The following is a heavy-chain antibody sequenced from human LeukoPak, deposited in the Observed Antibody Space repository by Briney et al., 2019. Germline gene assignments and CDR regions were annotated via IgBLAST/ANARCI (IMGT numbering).Heavy chain of an antibody. CDR2: IKEDGSEK. D-gene: IGHD3-16*01. Sequence: GGSLRLSCSASGFTFSTYWMSWVRQAPGKGLEWVANIKEDGSEKNYADSVKGRFTISRDNAKNSLYLQMNSLRDEDTAVYYCARGDDSQQRNDALDIWGQGTMVTVSS. V-gene: IGHV3-7*02. CDR1: GFTFSTYW. J-gene: IGHJ3*02. CDR3: ARGDDSQQRNDALDI.